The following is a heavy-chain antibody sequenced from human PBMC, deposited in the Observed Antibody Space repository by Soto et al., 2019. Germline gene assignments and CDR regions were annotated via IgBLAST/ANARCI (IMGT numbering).Heavy chain of an antibody. D-gene: IGHD3-10*01. CDR3: AKDQLLWSGFDY. CDR1: GFTFSSYA. CDR2: VSYDGVNK. J-gene: IGHJ4*02. Sequence: QVQLEESGGGVVQPGRSLRLSCAASGFTFSSYAMHWVRKAPGKGLEWVAIVSYDGVNKYYADSVKGRFTISRDNSKNTLYLQMNSLRDEDTAVYFCAKDQLLWSGFDYWGQGTLVTVSS. V-gene: IGHV3-30*18.